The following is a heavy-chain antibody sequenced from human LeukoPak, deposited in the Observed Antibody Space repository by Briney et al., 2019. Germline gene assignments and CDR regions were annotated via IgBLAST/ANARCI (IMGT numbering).Heavy chain of an antibody. CDR1: GFTFSSYG. CDR3: ARGSLPSQNYYDSSGYYYEGDY. D-gene: IGHD3-22*01. J-gene: IGHJ4*02. Sequence: GGSLRLSCAASGFTFSSYGMCWVRQAPGKGLEWVAVISYDGSNKYYADSVKGRFTISRDNSKNTLYLQMNSLRAEDTAVYYCARGSLPSQNYYDSSGYYYEGDYWGQGTLVTASS. V-gene: IGHV3-30*03. CDR2: ISYDGSNK.